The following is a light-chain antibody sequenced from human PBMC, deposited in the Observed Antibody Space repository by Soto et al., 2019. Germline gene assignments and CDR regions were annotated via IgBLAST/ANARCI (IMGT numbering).Light chain of an antibody. CDR1: QSVSSN. J-gene: IGKJ1*01. CDR2: GTS. V-gene: IGKV3-15*01. Sequence: EIVMTQSPATLSVSPGERATLSCRASQSVSSNLAWYQQKPGQSPRLLIYGTSTRATVIPARFSGSGSGTEFTLTISSLQSEDFALYYCQQYNFWPTFGQGTKVEVK. CDR3: QQYNFWPT.